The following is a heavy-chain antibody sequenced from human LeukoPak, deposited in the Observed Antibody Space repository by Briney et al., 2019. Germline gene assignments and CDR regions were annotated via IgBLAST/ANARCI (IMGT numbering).Heavy chain of an antibody. CDR1: GFTFSRHW. V-gene: IGHV3-7*01. CDR2: IKEDGSVK. Sequence: GGSLRLSCAASGFTFSRHWMDWVRQAPGKGLEWVANIKEDGSVKEYVDSVKGRFTISRDNAKNSLYLQMNSLRAEDTAVYFCASPGPAALSKIFDYWGRGTPVTVSS. J-gene: IGHJ4*01. D-gene: IGHD5/OR15-5a*01. CDR3: ASPGPAALSKIFDY.